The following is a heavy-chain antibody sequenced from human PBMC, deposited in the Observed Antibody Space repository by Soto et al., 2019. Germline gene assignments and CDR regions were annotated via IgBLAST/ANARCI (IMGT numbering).Heavy chain of an antibody. CDR3: ARVRGNWNRGSWFDP. J-gene: IGHJ5*02. CDR1: GYTFTGYY. D-gene: IGHD1-20*01. Sequence: ASVKVSCKASGYTFTGYYMHWVRQAPGQGLEWMGWINPNSGGTNYAQKFQGWVTMTRDTSISTAYMELSRLRSDDTAVYYCARVRGNWNRGSWFDPWGQGTLVTVSS. V-gene: IGHV1-2*04. CDR2: INPNSGGT.